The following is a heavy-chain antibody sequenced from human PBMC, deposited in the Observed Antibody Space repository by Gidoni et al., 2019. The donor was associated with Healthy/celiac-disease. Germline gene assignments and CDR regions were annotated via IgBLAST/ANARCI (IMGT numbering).Heavy chain of an antibody. CDR1: GFTCSSYA. CDR3: AKDLVPVTTFWYFDL. J-gene: IGHJ2*01. D-gene: IGHD4-17*01. CDR2: SSCSGGST. V-gene: IGHV3-23*01. Sequence: EVQLLEYGGGLVQPGGSMRLSCAASGFTCSSYAMRWVRPAPGKGLEWVSASSCSGGSTYYADSVKGRFTISRDNSKNTLYLQMNSLRAEDTALYYCAKDLVPVTTFWYFDLWGRGTLVTVSS.